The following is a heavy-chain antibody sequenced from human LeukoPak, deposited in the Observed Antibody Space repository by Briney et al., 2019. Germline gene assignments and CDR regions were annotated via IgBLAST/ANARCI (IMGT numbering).Heavy chain of an antibody. CDR2: INPSGGST. CDR1: GYTFTSYY. V-gene: IGHV1-46*01. J-gene: IGHJ3*02. D-gene: IGHD2-2*01. CDR3: ARVKYQLLGAFDI. Sequence: ASVKVSCKASGYTFTSYYMHWVRQAPGQGLEWMGIINPSGGSTSYAQKFQGRVTKTRDMSTSTVYMELSSLRSEDTAVYYCARVKYQLLGAFDIWGQGTMVTVSS.